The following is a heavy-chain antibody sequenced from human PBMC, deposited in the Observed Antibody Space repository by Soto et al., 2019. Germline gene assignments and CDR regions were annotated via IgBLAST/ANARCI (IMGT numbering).Heavy chain of an antibody. J-gene: IGHJ5*02. CDR3: ARDQDYGDYVWFDP. CDR2: ISSSGSTI. V-gene: IGHV3-11*01. D-gene: IGHD4-17*01. Sequence: GGSLRLSCAASGFTFSDYYMSWSRQAPGKGLEWVSYISSSGSTIYYADSVKGRFTISRDNAKNSLYLQMNSLRAEDTSVYYCARDQDYGDYVWFDPWGQGTLVTVSS. CDR1: GFTFSDYY.